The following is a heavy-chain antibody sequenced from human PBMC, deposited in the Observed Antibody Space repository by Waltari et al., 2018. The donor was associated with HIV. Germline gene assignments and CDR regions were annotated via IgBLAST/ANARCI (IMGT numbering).Heavy chain of an antibody. CDR1: GYTFTSYD. CDR3: ARASVHYYDSSGYSVP. J-gene: IGHJ5*02. CDR2: MNPNSGNT. V-gene: IGHV1-8*01. Sequence: QVQLVQSGAEVKKPGASVKVYCKASGYTFTSYDINWVRQATGQGLEWMGWMNPNSGNTGYAQKFQGRVTMTRNTSISTAYMELSSLRSEDTAVYYCARASVHYYDSSGYSVPWGQGTLVTVSS. D-gene: IGHD3-22*01.